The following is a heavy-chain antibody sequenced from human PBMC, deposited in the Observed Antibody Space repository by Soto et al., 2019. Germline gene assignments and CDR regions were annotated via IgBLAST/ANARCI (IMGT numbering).Heavy chain of an antibody. V-gene: IGHV1-8*01. Sequence: ASVKVSCMASGYTFTSYDINWVRQATGQGLEWMGWMNPNSGNTGYAQKFQGRVTMTRNTSISTAYMELSSLRSEGTAVYYCARGVQGTREDAFDIWGQGTMVTVSS. CDR3: ARGVQGTREDAFDI. D-gene: IGHD3-10*01. CDR1: GYTFTSYD. CDR2: MNPNSGNT. J-gene: IGHJ3*02.